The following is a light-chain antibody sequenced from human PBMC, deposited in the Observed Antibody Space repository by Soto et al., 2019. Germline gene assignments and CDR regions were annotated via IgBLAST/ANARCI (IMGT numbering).Light chain of an antibody. CDR3: QQYDNLSYT. V-gene: IGKV1-33*01. Sequence: DIQMTQSPSYLSASVGDRVTITCQASQDISNYLNWYQQKPGKAPKLLIYDASNLETGVPSRFSGSGSGTDFTVTISSLQPEDIATYYCQQYDNLSYTFGQGTKLEIK. J-gene: IGKJ2*01. CDR1: QDISNY. CDR2: DAS.